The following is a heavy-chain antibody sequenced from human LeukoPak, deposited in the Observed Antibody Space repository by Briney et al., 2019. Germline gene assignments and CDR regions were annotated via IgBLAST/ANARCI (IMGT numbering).Heavy chain of an antibody. D-gene: IGHD6-19*01. CDR2: INTNTGNP. J-gene: IGHJ4*02. V-gene: IGHV7-4-1*02. Sequence: ASVKVSCKASGYTFTSYGISWVRQAPGQGLEWMGWINTNTGNPTYAQGFTGRFVFSLDTSVSTAYLQISSLKAEDTAVYYCASPGIAVAGTPHAFDYWGQGTLVTVSS. CDR3: ASPGIAVAGTPHAFDY. CDR1: GYTFTSYG.